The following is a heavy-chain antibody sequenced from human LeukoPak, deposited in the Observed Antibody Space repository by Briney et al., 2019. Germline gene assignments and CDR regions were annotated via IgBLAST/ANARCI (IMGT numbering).Heavy chain of an antibody. V-gene: IGHV1-46*01. CDR3: ARGNFGQYDTNDYYSSPFDM. J-gene: IGHJ3*02. D-gene: IGHD3-22*01. CDR2: INPSGGST. CDR1: GYTFTSYY. Sequence: EASVKVSCKASGYTFTSYYMHWVRQAPGQGREWMGIINPSGGSTSYAQKFQGRVSMSREKSITTVYMELTRLTSDDTAIYYCARGNFGQYDTNDYYSSPFDMWGQGTMVTVSS.